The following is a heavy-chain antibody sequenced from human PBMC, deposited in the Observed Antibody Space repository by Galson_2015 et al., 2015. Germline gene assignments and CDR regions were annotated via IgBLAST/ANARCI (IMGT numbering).Heavy chain of an antibody. Sequence: PALVKPTQTLTLTCTFSGFSLSTSGMRVGWIRQPPGKALEWLARVDWDDDKFYSTSLKTRLTISKDTSKNQVVLTMTNMDPVDTATYVGARGRGGSLSYLDCWGQGTLVTASS. CDR1: GFSLSTSGMR. D-gene: IGHD1-26*01. CDR3: ARGRGGSLSYLDC. V-gene: IGHV2-70*04. CDR2: VDWDDDK. J-gene: IGHJ4*02.